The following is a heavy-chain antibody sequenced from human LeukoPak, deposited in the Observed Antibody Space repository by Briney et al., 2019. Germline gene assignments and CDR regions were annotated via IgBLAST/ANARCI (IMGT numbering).Heavy chain of an antibody. V-gene: IGHV4-39*01. Sequence: SETLSLTCTVSGGSISSSSYYWGWIRQPPGKGLEWIGSIYYSGSTYYNSSLKRRVTISVDTSKNQFSLKLSSVTAADTAAYYCARRDYYGDYGAFDIWGQGTMVTVSS. CDR3: ARRDYYGDYGAFDI. J-gene: IGHJ3*02. CDR2: IYYSGST. CDR1: GGSISSSSYY. D-gene: IGHD4-17*01.